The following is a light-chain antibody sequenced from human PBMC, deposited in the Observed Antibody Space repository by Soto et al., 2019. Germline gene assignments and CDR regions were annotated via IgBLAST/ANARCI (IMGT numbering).Light chain of an antibody. Sequence: ETVMTQSPATLSVSPGERATLSCRASQSVNSDLAWYQKKPGQAPRPLIYGASTRATGIPARFSGGGSGTEFTLTISSLQSEDFAVYYCEQNDNWPRTFGQGTKV. CDR2: GAS. V-gene: IGKV3-15*01. CDR3: EQNDNWPRT. J-gene: IGKJ1*01. CDR1: QSVNSD.